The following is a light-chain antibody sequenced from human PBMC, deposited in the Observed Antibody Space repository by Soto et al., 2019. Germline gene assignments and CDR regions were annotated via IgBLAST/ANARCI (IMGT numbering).Light chain of an antibody. CDR2: DVS. J-gene: IGLJ2*01. V-gene: IGLV2-11*01. CDR1: SSDVGGYNY. CDR3: CSYAGSNTLL. Sequence: QSALTQPRSVSGSPGQSVTISCTGTSSDVGGYNYVSWYQQHPGKAPKVMIYDVSKRPSGVPDRFSGSKSGNTASLTISGLQAEDEADYYCCSYAGSNTLLFGRGTQLNV.